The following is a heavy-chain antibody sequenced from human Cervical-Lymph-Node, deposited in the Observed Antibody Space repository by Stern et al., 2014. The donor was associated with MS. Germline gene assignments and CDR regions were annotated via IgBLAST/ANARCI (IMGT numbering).Heavy chain of an antibody. V-gene: IGHV1-8*01. Sequence: QEQLVQSGAEVRKPGASVRLSCKASGYIFTSDDINWGRQASGQGLEGMGWMNPDSGGTGIEQKFRGRVTMTRDISTSTAYMDLSSLTSEDTAVYYCTKAWDRWGQGTQVTVSS. CDR3: TKAWDR. CDR2: MNPDSGGT. CDR1: GYIFTSDD. J-gene: IGHJ5*02.